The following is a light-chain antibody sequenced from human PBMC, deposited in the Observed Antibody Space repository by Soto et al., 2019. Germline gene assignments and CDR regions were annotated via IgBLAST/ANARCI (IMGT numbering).Light chain of an antibody. CDR3: QQYNNWPPT. CDR1: QSVSSN. J-gene: IGKJ4*01. Sequence: EIVMTQSPATLSVSPGERATLFCMASQSVSSNLAWYQQKPGQAPRLLIYGASTRATGIPARFSGSGSGTEFTITISSLQSEDFAVYYCQQYNNWPPTFGGGTKGDI. CDR2: GAS. V-gene: IGKV3-15*01.